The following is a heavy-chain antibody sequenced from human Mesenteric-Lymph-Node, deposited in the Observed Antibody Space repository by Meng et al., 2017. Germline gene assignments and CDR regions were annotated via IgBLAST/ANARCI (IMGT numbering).Heavy chain of an antibody. V-gene: IGHV4-39*07. CDR3: ARISGASSGWYLPQYYYYGMDV. J-gene: IGHJ6*02. Sequence: SETLSLTCTVSGGSISSSSYYWGWIRQPPGKGLEWIGSIYYSGSTYYNPSLKSRVTISVDTSKNQFSLKLSSVTAADTAVYYCARISGASSGWYLPQYYYYGMDVWGQGTTVTVSS. CDR1: GGSISSSSYY. CDR2: IYYSGST. D-gene: IGHD6-19*01.